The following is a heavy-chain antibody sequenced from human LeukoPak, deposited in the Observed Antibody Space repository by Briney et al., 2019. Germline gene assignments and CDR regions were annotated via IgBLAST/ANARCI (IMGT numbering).Heavy chain of an antibody. CDR1: GYSISSGYY. D-gene: IGHD4-17*01. CDR2: IYHSGST. CDR3: ASPSFPTVTMVYFQH. V-gene: IGHV4-38-2*01. Sequence: SETLSLTCAVSGYSISSGYYWGWIRQPPGKGLEWIGSIYHSGSTYYNPSLKSRVTISVDTSKNQFSLKLSSVTAADTAVHYCASPSFPTVTMVYFQHWGQGTLVTVSS. J-gene: IGHJ1*01.